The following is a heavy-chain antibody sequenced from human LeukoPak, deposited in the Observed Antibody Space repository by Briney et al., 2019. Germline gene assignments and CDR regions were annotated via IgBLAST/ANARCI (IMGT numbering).Heavy chain of an antibody. D-gene: IGHD5-12*01. Sequence: PGGSLRLSCAASGFTFSGYGMHWVRQAPGKGLEWVAFIRYDGNNKYYADSVKGRFTISRDNSKNTLYLQMKSLRAEDTAVYYCAKGGGYEAQYYYYYLDVWGKGTTVTISS. CDR2: IRYDGNNK. V-gene: IGHV3-30*02. J-gene: IGHJ6*03. CDR3: AKGGGYEAQYYYYYLDV. CDR1: GFTFSGYG.